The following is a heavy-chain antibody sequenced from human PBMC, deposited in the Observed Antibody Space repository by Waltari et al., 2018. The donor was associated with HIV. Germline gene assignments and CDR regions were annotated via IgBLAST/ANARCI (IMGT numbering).Heavy chain of an antibody. CDR1: GGSMTSSSYY. CDR3: ARSFSGYSNYFDP. D-gene: IGHD4-4*01. J-gene: IGHJ5*02. Sequence: QLQLQESGPGLVKSSEPLSLTCTVSGGSMTSSSYYWGWFRQPPGKGLEWSGSMSYSGSTYHNPSLRSRLTISVDTSKNQFSLKLTSVTAADTAVYYCARSFSGYSNYFDPWGQGTLVTVSS. V-gene: IGHV4-39*01. CDR2: MSYSGST.